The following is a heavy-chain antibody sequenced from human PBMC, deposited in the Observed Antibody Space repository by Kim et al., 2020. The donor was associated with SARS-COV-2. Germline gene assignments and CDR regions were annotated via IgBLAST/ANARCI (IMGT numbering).Heavy chain of an antibody. CDR1: GFTVTNNY. D-gene: IGHD5-18*01. CDR2: IYSGGRT. Sequence: GGSLRLSCAASGFTVTNNYMSWVRQAPGKALEWVSVIYSGGRTYYADSVKGRFTSSRENSKNTLYLQMNSLTAEDTAVYYCARGSTGYSYGSRLDYCGLG. J-gene: IGHJ4*02. CDR3: ARGSTGYSYGSRLDY. V-gene: IGHV3-53*01.